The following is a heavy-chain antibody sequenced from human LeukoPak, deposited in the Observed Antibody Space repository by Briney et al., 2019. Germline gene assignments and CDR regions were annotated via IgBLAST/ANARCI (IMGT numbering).Heavy chain of an antibody. CDR3: ASSRYDSSGYYGIIGY. Sequence: PGRSLRLSCAASGFTFSSYAMSWVRQAPGKGLEWVSSISSSSSYIYYADSVKGRFTISRDNAKNSLYLQMNSLRAEDTAVYYCASSRYDSSGYYGIIGYWGQGTLVTVSS. V-gene: IGHV3-21*01. J-gene: IGHJ4*02. D-gene: IGHD3-22*01. CDR1: GFTFSSYA. CDR2: ISSSSSYI.